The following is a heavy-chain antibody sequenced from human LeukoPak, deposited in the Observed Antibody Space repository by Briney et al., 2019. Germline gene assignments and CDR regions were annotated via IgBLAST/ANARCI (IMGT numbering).Heavy chain of an antibody. D-gene: IGHD3-22*01. V-gene: IGHV1-46*03. CDR1: GYTFTSYD. CDR3: AVSGYYLELDY. CDR2: INPISGST. J-gene: IGHJ4*02. Sequence: ASVKVSCKASGYTFTSYDMHWVRQAPGQGLEWMGIINPISGSTNYAQKFQGRVTMTTDTSTSTDYMELRSLRSEDTALYYCAVSGYYLELDYWGQGTLVTVSS.